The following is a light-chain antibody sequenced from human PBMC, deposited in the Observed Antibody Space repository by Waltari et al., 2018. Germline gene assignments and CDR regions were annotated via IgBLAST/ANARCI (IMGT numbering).Light chain of an antibody. CDR3: QQYDNLPYT. V-gene: IGKV1-33*01. J-gene: IGKJ2*01. CDR2: YAS. CDR1: QDISKS. Sequence: DIQMTQSPSSLSASVGDRVTITCQASQDISKSLNWYQQKQGKGPKILIYYASNLETGNPSKFSGSGSETDFTFSISSLQPEVIATYYCQQYDNLPYTFGQGTNLEIK.